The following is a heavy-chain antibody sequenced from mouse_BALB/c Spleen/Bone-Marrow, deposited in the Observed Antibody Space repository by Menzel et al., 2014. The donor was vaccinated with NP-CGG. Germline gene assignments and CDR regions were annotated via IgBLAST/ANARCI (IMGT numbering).Heavy chain of an antibody. D-gene: IGHD1-1*01. J-gene: IGHJ4*01. Sequence: GAELVKPGASVKLSCRASGYTFNNYWMHWVKQRPGQGLEWIGEINPTNGRSNYNEKFKRKATLTVDKSSSAAYMQLSSLTSEDSAVYYCARRGEYYGAMDYWGQGTSVTVSS. CDR3: ARRGEYYGAMDY. CDR2: INPTNGRS. V-gene: IGHV1S81*02. CDR1: GYTFNNYW.